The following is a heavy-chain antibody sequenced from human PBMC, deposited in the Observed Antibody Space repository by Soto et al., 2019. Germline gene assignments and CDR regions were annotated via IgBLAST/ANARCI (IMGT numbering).Heavy chain of an antibody. CDR3: ARVPLDYYGSGSYPDY. CDR1: GGTFSSYA. V-gene: IGHV1-69*01. J-gene: IGHJ4*02. D-gene: IGHD3-10*01. Sequence: QAQLVQSGAEVKKPGSSVKVSCKASGGTFSSYAISWVRQAPGQGLEWMGGIIPIFGTANYAQKFQGRVTITADESTSTAYMELSSLRSEDTAVYYCARVPLDYYGSGSYPDYLGQGTLVTVSS. CDR2: IIPIFGTA.